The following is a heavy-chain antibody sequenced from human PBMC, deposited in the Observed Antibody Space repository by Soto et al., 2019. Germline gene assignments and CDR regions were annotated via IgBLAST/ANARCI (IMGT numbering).Heavy chain of an antibody. CDR2: IYPGDSDT. Sequence: ESLKISCKGSGYSFTSYWIGWVRQMPGKGLEWMGIIYPGDSDTRYSPSFQGQVTIPADKSISTAYLQWSSLKASDTAMYYCARHSSVAAAEYYYYYGMDVWGQGTTVTVSS. CDR1: GYSFTSYW. D-gene: IGHD6-13*01. CDR3: ARHSSVAAAEYYYYYGMDV. J-gene: IGHJ6*02. V-gene: IGHV5-51*01.